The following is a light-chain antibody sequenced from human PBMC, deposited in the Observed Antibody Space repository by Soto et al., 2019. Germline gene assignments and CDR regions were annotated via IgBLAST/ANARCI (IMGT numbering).Light chain of an antibody. Sequence: IQFTQSPSSLSASVGDRVTITCRASQSISSWLAWYQQKPGKAPKLLIYDASSLESGVPSRFSGSGSGTEFTLTITSLQPDDFATYYCQQYNSYPWTFGQGTKVDIK. V-gene: IGKV1-5*01. CDR2: DAS. CDR1: QSISSW. J-gene: IGKJ1*01. CDR3: QQYNSYPWT.